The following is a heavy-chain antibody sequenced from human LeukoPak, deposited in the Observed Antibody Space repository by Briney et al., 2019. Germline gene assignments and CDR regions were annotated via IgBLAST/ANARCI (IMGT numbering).Heavy chain of an antibody. V-gene: IGHV4-59*12. CDR1: GGSISGYY. J-gene: IGHJ4*02. D-gene: IGHD3-10*01. CDR3: ARDTGNNYYGSGSYYDY. CDR2: IYYSGST. Sequence: SETLSLTCTVSGGSISGYYWSWIRQPPGKGLEWIGYIYYSGSTNYNPSLKSRVTISVDTSKNQFSLKLSSVIAADTAVYYCARDTGNNYYGSGSYYDYWGQGTLVTVSS.